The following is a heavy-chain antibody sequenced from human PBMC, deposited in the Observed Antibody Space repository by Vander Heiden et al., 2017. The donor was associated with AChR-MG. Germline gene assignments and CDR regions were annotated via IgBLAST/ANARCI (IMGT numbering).Heavy chain of an antibody. D-gene: IGHD3-22*01. CDR1: GFTFSSYA. J-gene: IGHJ3*02. CDR2: ISGSGGST. Sequence: EVQLLESGGGLVQPGGSLRLPCAASGFTFSSYAMRWVRQAPGKGLGWGSAISGSGGSTYYADSVKGPFTISRDNSKNTLYLQMNSLRAEDTAVYYCAKDRSLYYYDSSGYPNGAFDIWGQGTMVTVSS. CDR3: AKDRSLYYYDSSGYPNGAFDI. V-gene: IGHV3-23*01.